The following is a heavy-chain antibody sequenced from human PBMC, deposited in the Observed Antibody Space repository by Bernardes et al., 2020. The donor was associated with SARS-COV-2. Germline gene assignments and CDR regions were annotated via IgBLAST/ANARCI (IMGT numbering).Heavy chain of an antibody. V-gene: IGHV3-48*01. CDR2: ISSSGTTL. J-gene: IGHJ4*02. D-gene: IGHD1-26*01. CDR3: ASGSYQYYLDY. CDR1: GFSSNG. Sequence: GGSLRLSCAASGFSSNGKNWVRQTPGMGKEWISYISSSGTTLYYADSVKGRFTISRDKAKDSLYLQMNSLRAEDTAVYYCASGSYQYYLDYWGQGTLVTGFS.